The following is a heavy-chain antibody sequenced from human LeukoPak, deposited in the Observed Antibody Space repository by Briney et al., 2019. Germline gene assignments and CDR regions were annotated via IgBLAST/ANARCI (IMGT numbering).Heavy chain of an antibody. D-gene: IGHD6-13*01. V-gene: IGHV3-48*03. J-gene: IGHJ4*02. CDR1: GFTFSSYE. CDR3: ARDMAAAGDY. Sequence: QPGGSLRLSCAASGFTFSSYEMNWVRQARGKGLEWVSYISPSGSAIYYADSVKGRFTISRDNAKNSLYLQMNSLRAEDTAVYYCARDMAAAGDYWGQGTLVTVSS. CDR2: ISPSGSAI.